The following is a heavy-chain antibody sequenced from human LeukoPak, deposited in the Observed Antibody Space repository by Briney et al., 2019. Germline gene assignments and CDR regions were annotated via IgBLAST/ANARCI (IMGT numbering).Heavy chain of an antibody. D-gene: IGHD3-3*02. J-gene: IGHJ3*02. Sequence: GGSLRLSCAASGFTLDDYAMHWVRQAPGKGLEWVSGISWNSGSIGYADSVKGRFTISRDNAKNSLYLQMNSLRAEDMALYYCAKDRSAFPVAFDIWGQGTMVTVSS. V-gene: IGHV3-9*03. CDR2: ISWNSGSI. CDR3: AKDRSAFPVAFDI. CDR1: GFTLDDYA.